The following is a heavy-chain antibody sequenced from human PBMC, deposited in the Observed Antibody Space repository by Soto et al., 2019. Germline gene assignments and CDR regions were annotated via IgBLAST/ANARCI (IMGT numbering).Heavy chain of an antibody. J-gene: IGHJ4*02. CDR1: GGSFSGYY. V-gene: IGHV4-34*01. CDR2: INHSGST. CDR3: ARGPYYYGSGVRGYFDY. Sequence: PSETLSLTCAVYGGSFSGYYWSWIRQPPGKGLEWIGEINHSGSTNYNPSLKSRVTISVDTSKNQFSLRLSSVTAADTAVYYCARGPYYYGSGVRGYFDYWGQGTLVTVSS. D-gene: IGHD3-10*01.